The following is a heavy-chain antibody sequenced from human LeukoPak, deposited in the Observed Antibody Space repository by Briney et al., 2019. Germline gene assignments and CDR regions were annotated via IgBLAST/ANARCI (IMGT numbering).Heavy chain of an antibody. CDR2: ISSNGGST. D-gene: IGHD6-19*01. CDR1: GFTFSSYA. CDR3: VKVVDSSGWTLYFQH. V-gene: IGHV3-64D*06. Sequence: GGSLRLSCSASGFTFSSYAIHWVRQAPGKGLEYVSAISSNGGSTYYADSVKGRFTISRDNSKNTLYLQMSSLRAEDTAVYYCVKVVDSSGWTLYFQHWGQGTLVTVSS. J-gene: IGHJ1*01.